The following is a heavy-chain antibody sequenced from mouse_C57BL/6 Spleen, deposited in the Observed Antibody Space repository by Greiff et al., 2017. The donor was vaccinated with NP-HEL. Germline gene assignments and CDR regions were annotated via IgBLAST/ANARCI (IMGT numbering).Heavy chain of an antibody. V-gene: IGHV14-3*01. J-gene: IGHJ4*01. CDR2: IDPANGNT. CDR3: ARCYDYDVGYAMDY. Sequence: EVKLQESVAELVRPGASVKLSCTASGFNIKNTYMHWVKQRPEQGLEWIGRIDPANGNTKYAPKFQGTATITADTSSNTAYLQLSSLTSEDTAIYYCARCYDYDVGYAMDYWGQGTSVTVSS. CDR1: GFNIKNTY. D-gene: IGHD2-4*01.